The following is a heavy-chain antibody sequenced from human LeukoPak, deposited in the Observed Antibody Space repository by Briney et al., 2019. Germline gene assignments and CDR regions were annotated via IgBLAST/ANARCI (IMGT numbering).Heavy chain of an antibody. D-gene: IGHD6-6*01. CDR2: ISWDGGST. V-gene: IGHV3-43*01. CDR3: AKDGIPYSSSSGYYFDY. CDR1: GFTFDDYT. J-gene: IGHJ4*02. Sequence: GGSLRLSCAASGFTFDDYTMHWVRQAPGKGLEWVSLISWDGGSTYYADSVKGRFTISRDNSKNSLYLQMNSLRIEDTALYYCAKDGIPYSSSSGYYFDYWAREPWSPSPQ.